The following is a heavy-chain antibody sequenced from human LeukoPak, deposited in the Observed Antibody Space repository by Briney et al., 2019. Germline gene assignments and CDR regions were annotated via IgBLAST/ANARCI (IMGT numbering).Heavy chain of an antibody. Sequence: QPGGSLRLSCAASGFMLSSYDMHWVRQVTGKGLEWVSAIDSAGDTYYPDSVKGRFTISRENVKNSLYLQMDSPSTGDTAVYYCARESWSGSTIAPLDLWGQGTLVTVSS. V-gene: IGHV3-13*04. J-gene: IGHJ4*02. CDR2: IDSAGDT. CDR1: GFMLSSYD. CDR3: ARESWSGSTIAPLDL. D-gene: IGHD6-6*01.